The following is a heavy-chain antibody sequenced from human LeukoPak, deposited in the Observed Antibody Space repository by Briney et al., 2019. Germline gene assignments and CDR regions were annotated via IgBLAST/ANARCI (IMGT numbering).Heavy chain of an antibody. Sequence: KTSDTLSLTCTVSSGAINHYYWSWIRQPPGKGLEWIGYIFYSGSTDYNPSLKSRVTISVDTSKHQFSLNLSSVTAADTAVYYCASSLTGNFDYWGQGTLVTVSS. D-gene: IGHD3-9*01. CDR1: SGAINHYY. CDR3: ASSLTGNFDY. V-gene: IGHV4-59*01. CDR2: IFYSGST. J-gene: IGHJ4*02.